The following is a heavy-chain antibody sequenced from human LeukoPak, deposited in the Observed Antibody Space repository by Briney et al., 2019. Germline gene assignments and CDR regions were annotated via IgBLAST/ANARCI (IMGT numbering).Heavy chain of an antibody. J-gene: IGHJ4*02. CDR1: GASISSGDYH. CDR2: IHDSGST. D-gene: IGHD6-13*01. Sequence: SETLSLTCTVSGASISSGDYHWNWIRQPPGKGLEWIGFIHDSGSTYYNPSLKSRVSISRDMSKNQLSLMLSSVTAADTAVYYCARGGSIAAAGIDYWGQGTLVTVSS. V-gene: IGHV4-30-4*01. CDR3: ARGGSIAAAGIDY.